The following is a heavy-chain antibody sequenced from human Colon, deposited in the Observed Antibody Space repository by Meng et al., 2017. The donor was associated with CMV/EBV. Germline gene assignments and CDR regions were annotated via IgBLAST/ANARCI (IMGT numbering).Heavy chain of an antibody. CDR2: ISSSSSYI. J-gene: IGHJ3*02. Sequence: ESLKISCAASGFTFSSYSMNWVRQAPGKGLEWVSSISSSSSYIYYADSVKGRFTISRDNAKNSLYLQMNSLRAEDTAVYYCASRAVAGGIWGQGTMVTVSS. D-gene: IGHD6-19*01. CDR3: ASRAVAGGI. V-gene: IGHV3-21*01. CDR1: GFTFSSYS.